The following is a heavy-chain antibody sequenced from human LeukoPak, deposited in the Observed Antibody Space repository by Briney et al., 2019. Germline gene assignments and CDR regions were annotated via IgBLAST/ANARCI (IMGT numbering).Heavy chain of an antibody. CDR1: GFTLSSYA. D-gene: IGHD6-13*01. Sequence: GGSLRLSCAASGFTLSSYAMSWVRQAPGKGLEWVSAISGSGGSTYYADSVKGRFTISRDNSKNTLYLQMNSLRAEDTAVYYCAKAVPEDPSWVNGAFDIWGQGTMVTVSS. CDR3: AKAVPEDPSWVNGAFDI. CDR2: ISGSGGST. V-gene: IGHV3-23*01. J-gene: IGHJ3*02.